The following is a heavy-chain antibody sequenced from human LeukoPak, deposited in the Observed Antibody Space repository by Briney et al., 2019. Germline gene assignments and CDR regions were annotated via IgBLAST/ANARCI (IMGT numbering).Heavy chain of an antibody. D-gene: IGHD3-16*02. Sequence: PGGSLRLSCAASGFTFSSYAMHWVRQAPGKGLEWVAVISYDGSNKYYADSVKGRFTISRDNSKNTLYLQMNSLRAEDTAVYYCARDIPRLGELSPDYWGQGTLVTVSS. J-gene: IGHJ4*02. CDR3: ARDIPRLGELSPDY. CDR1: GFTFSSYA. CDR2: ISYDGSNK. V-gene: IGHV3-30-3*01.